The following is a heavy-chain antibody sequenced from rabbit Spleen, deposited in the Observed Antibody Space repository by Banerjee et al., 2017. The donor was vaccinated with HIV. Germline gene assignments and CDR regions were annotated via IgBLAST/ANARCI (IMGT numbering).Heavy chain of an antibody. J-gene: IGHJ6*01. CDR2: IYAGSGGSA. Sequence: QSLEESGGDLVKPGASLTLTCTASGFSFSSGYYMCLGRQAPGKGPEWIACIYAGSGGSAYYASWAKGRFTISRENAQNTLYLQLNSLTAADTATHYCLRGVVSEWFDGRLWGPGTLVTVS. V-gene: IGHV1S40*01. D-gene: IGHD1-1*01. CDR1: GFSFSSGYY. CDR3: LRGVVSEWFDGRL.